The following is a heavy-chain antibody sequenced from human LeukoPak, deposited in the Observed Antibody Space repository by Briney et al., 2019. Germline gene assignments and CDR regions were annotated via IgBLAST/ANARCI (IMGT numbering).Heavy chain of an antibody. CDR2: ISYDGSNK. J-gene: IGHJ4*02. CDR3: AKVFSISMVRGVTNYFDY. D-gene: IGHD3-10*01. Sequence: PGGSLRLSCAASGFTFSSYGMHWVRQAPGKGLEWVAVISYDGSNKYYADSVKGRFTISRDNSKNTLYLQMNSLRAEDTAVYYCAKVFSISMVRGVTNYFDYWGQGTLVTVSS. V-gene: IGHV3-30*18. CDR1: GFTFSSYG.